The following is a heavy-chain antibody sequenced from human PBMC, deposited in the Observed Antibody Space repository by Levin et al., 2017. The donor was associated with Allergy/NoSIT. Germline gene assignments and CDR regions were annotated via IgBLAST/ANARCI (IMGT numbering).Heavy chain of an antibody. CDR1: GFTFSDYY. V-gene: IGHV3-11*01. CDR2: ISSSGSTI. D-gene: IGHD6-19*01. CDR3: ASFSGSITKTLYYYYGMDV. J-gene: IGHJ6*02. Sequence: TPGGSLRLSCAASGFTFSDYYMSWIRQAPGKGLEWVSYISSSGSTIYYADSVKGRFTISRDNAKNSLYLQMNSLRAEDTAVYYCASFSGSITKTLYYYYGMDVWGQGTTVTVSS.